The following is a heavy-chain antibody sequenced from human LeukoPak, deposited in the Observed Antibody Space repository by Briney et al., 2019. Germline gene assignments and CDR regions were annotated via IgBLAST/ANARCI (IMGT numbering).Heavy chain of an antibody. Sequence: SETLSLTCTVSGYSISSGYYWGWIRQPPGKGLEWIGSIYHSGSTYYNPSLKSRVTISVDTSKNQFSLKLSSVTAADTAVYYCARLDTGVTPYFDYWGQGTLVTVSS. V-gene: IGHV4-38-2*02. CDR3: ARLDTGVTPYFDY. D-gene: IGHD3-10*01. CDR2: IYHSGST. CDR1: GYSISSGYY. J-gene: IGHJ4*02.